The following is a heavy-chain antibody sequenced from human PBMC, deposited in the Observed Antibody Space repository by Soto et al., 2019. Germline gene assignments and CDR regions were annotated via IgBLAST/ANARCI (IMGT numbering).Heavy chain of an antibody. Sequence: QVQLVESGGGLVKPGGSLRLSCAASGFTFSDYYMSWIRQAPGKGLEWVSYISSSSSYTNYADSVKGRFTISRDNAKNSLYRQMNGLRADDTAVYYCARDHHRYSGYDYVDYWGQGTLVTVSS. V-gene: IGHV3-11*05. J-gene: IGHJ4*02. CDR2: ISSSSSYT. D-gene: IGHD5-12*01. CDR3: ARDHHRYSGYDYVDY. CDR1: GFTFSDYY.